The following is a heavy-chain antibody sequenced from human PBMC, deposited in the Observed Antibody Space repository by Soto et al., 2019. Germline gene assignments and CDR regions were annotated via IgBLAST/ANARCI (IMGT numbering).Heavy chain of an antibody. V-gene: IGHV4-30-4*01. CDR2: IYFSGSV. CDR3: ARARIHCTSAGCYTEFDS. J-gene: IGHJ4*02. CDR1: GDSISSRDHY. D-gene: IGHD3-3*01. Sequence: SETLSLTCTVSGDSISSRDHYWSWIRQPPGKGLEWIGYIYFSGSVYSSPSLKSPVSISVDMSQNQFSLMVTSVTAADTAVYYCARARIHCTSAGCYTEFDSWGQGTLVTVSS.